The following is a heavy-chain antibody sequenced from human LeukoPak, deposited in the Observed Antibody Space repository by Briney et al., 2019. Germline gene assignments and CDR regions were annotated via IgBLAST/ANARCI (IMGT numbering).Heavy chain of an antibody. Sequence: GASVKVSCKASGDTFTNHAITWVRQAPGQGLEWMGRIIPILESEDYAQKFQGRVTITTDEFKTTAYMELSSLRPDDTAVYFCARDAPGYSYGSDDFDYWGQGTLVTVSS. CDR2: IIPILESE. J-gene: IGHJ4*02. V-gene: IGHV1-69*11. CDR1: GDTFTNHA. CDR3: ARDAPGYSYGSDDFDY. D-gene: IGHD5-18*01.